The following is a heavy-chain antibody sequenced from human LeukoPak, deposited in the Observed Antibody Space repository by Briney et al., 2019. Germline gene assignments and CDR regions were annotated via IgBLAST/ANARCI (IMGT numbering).Heavy chain of an antibody. CDR1: GFRFDDYA. CDR2: ISWDGGST. V-gene: IGHV3-43D*03. Sequence: EGSLRLSCAASGFRFDDYAMHWVRQAPGKGLEWVSLISWDGGSTYYADSVKGRFTISRDNSKNSLYLQMNSLRAEDTALYYCAKDGYYDSSGYYTTWYFDYWGQGTLVTVSS. J-gene: IGHJ4*02. D-gene: IGHD3-22*01. CDR3: AKDGYYDSSGYYTTWYFDY.